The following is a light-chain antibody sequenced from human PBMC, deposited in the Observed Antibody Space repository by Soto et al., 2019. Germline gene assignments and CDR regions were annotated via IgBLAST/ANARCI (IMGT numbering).Light chain of an antibody. V-gene: IGKV3-11*01. CDR3: QQRSNWPPT. CDR2: DAS. Sequence: EIVLTQSPATLSLSPGERATLSCRASQRVSSYLAWYQQKPGQAPRLLIYDASNRATGIPARFSGSGSGTDFTFTISSLEPEDFAFYYCQQRSNWPPTFGQGTKVEI. J-gene: IGKJ1*01. CDR1: QRVSSY.